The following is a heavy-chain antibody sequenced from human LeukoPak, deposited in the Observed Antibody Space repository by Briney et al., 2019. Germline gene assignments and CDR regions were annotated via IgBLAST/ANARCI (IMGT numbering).Heavy chain of an antibody. CDR3: ARGVATIYFDY. J-gene: IGHJ4*02. CDR2: IYSGGST. V-gene: IGHV3-53*01. Sequence: GGSLRLSCAASGFTVSSNYMSWVRQAPGKGLEWVSVIYSGGSTYYADSVKGRFTISRDNSKNTLYLQMNSPRAEDTAVYYCARGVATIYFDYWGQGTLVTVSS. CDR1: GFTVSSNY. D-gene: IGHD5-12*01.